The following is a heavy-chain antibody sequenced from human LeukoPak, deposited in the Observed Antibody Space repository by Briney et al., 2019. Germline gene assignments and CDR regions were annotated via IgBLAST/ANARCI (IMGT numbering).Heavy chain of an antibody. D-gene: IGHD6-19*01. Sequence: SETLSLTCAVYGGSFSGYYWSWIRQPPGKGLEWIGEINHSGSTNYNPSLKSRVTISVDTSKNQFSLKLSPVTAADTAVYYCARLPDSSGWYRRGAFDIWGQGTMITVSS. J-gene: IGHJ3*02. CDR1: GGSFSGYY. V-gene: IGHV4-34*01. CDR3: ARLPDSSGWYRRGAFDI. CDR2: INHSGST.